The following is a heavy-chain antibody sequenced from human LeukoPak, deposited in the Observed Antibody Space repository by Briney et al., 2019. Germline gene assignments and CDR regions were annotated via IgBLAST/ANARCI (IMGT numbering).Heavy chain of an antibody. D-gene: IGHD6-13*01. CDR1: GFTVRSNY. CDR2: IYSGGST. J-gene: IGHJ4*02. CDR3: ARGGSGSSSWYGDYFDY. V-gene: IGHV3-53*04. Sequence: GGSLRLSCAASGFTVRSNYMSWVRQAPGKGLEWVSVIYSGGSTYYADSVKGRFTISRHNSKNTLYLQMNSLRAEDTAVYYCARGGSGSSSWYGDYFDYWGQGTLVTVSS.